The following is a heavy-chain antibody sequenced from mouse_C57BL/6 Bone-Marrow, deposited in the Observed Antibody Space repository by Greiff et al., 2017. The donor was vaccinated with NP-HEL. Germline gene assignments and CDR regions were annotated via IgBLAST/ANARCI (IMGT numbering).Heavy chain of an antibody. CDR2: IYPSDSDT. Sequence: QVQLQQPGAELVKPGASVKVSCKASGYTFTSYWMHWVKQRPGQGLEWIGRIYPSDSDTNYNQKFKGKATLTVDKSSSTAYMQLSSQTSEYSAVYYCAIGDYGTPFAYWGQGTLVTVSA. V-gene: IGHV1-74*01. D-gene: IGHD1-1*01. CDR1: GYTFTSYW. CDR3: AIGDYGTPFAY. J-gene: IGHJ3*01.